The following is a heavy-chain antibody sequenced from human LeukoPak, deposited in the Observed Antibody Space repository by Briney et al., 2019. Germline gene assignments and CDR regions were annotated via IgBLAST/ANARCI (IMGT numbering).Heavy chain of an antibody. V-gene: IGHV1-2*02. Sequence: ASVKVSCKASGYTFTGYYMHRVRQAPGQGLEWMGWINPNSGGTNYAQKFQGRVTMTRDTSISTAYMELSRLRSDDTAVYYCVTLTYYYDSSGRIWGQGTLVTVSS. CDR1: GYTFTGYY. CDR2: INPNSGGT. CDR3: VTLTYYYDSSGRI. J-gene: IGHJ4*02. D-gene: IGHD3-22*01.